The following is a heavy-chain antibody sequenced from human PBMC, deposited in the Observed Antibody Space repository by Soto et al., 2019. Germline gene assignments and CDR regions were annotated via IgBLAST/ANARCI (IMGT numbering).Heavy chain of an antibody. J-gene: IGHJ4*02. CDR3: ARGEYSGYDLDY. CDR2: ISYDGSNK. Sequence: GSLRLSCAASGFTFSSYAMNWVRQAPGKGLEWVAVISYDGSNKYYADSVKGRFTISRDNSKNTLYLQMNSLRAEDTAVYSCARGEYSGYDLDYWGQGTLVTVSS. D-gene: IGHD5-12*01. CDR1: GFTFSSYA. V-gene: IGHV3-30-3*01.